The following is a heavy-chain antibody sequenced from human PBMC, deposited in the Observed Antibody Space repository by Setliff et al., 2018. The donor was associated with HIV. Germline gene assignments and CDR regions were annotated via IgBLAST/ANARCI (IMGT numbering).Heavy chain of an antibody. CDR2: IYHSGST. CDR1: GGSISSGGYS. Sequence: PSETLSLTCAVSGGSISSGGYSWSWIRQPPGKSLEWIGYIYHSGSTYYNPSLKSRVTISVDRSKNQFSLKLSSVTAADTAVYYCARHSSGYDYWGQGTLVTVSS. J-gene: IGHJ4*02. CDR3: ARHSSGYDY. D-gene: IGHD3-22*01. V-gene: IGHV4-30-2*01.